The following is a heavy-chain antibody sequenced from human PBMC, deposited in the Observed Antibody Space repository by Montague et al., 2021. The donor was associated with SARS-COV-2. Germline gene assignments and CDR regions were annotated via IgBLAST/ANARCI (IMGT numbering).Heavy chain of an antibody. CDR2: IYHSGST. CDR3: ARGVSYYDFWSGYDYGMDV. Sequence: SETLSLTCTVSGGSISSYYWSWIRQPPGKGLEWIGYIYHSGSTNYNPSLKRRVTISVDTSKNQFSLKLSSVTAADTAVYYCARGVSYYDFWSGYDYGMDVWGQGTTVTVSS. V-gene: IGHV4-59*01. J-gene: IGHJ6*02. CDR1: GGSISSYY. D-gene: IGHD3-3*01.